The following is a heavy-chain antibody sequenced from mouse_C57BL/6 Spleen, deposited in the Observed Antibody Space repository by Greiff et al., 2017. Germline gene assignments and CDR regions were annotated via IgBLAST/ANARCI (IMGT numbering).Heavy chain of an antibody. J-gene: IGHJ3*01. D-gene: IGHD4-1*01. Sequence: VQLQQPGAELVMPGASVKLSCKASGYTFTSYWMHWVKQRPGQGLEWIGEIDPSDSYTNYNQKFKGKSTLTVDKSSSTAYMQLSSLTSEDSAVYYCARALTGTGFAYWGQGTLVTVSA. CDR1: GYTFTSYW. V-gene: IGHV1-69*01. CDR3: ARALTGTGFAY. CDR2: IDPSDSYT.